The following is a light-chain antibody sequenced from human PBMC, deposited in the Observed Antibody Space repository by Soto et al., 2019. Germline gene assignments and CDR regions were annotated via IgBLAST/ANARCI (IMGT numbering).Light chain of an antibody. J-gene: IGKJ4*01. CDR2: DTS. CDR1: QSVSSSY. V-gene: IGKV3-15*01. Sequence: EIVFTQSPGTLSFSPGERATLSFRASQSVSSSYLAWYQQKPGQTPRLLIYDTSTRATGVPTRFSGSRSGAEFTLTINSLQSEDFAVYYCQPYNNWPLTFGGGTKVDIK. CDR3: QPYNNWPLT.